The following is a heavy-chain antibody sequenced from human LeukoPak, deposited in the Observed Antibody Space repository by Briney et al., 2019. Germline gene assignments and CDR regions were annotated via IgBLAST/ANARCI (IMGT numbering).Heavy chain of an antibody. D-gene: IGHD3-16*01. CDR3: ARGGAPGGFDY. CDR1: GFTVSNSY. V-gene: IGHV3-53*01. CDR2: IYNSGTT. Sequence: GSLRLSCAASGFTVSNSYMAWVRQAPGKGLEWVSFIYNSGTTSHADSVKGRFTISRDNSKNTLYLQMNTLRDDDTALYYCARGGAPGGFDYWGQGTLVTVSS. J-gene: IGHJ4*02.